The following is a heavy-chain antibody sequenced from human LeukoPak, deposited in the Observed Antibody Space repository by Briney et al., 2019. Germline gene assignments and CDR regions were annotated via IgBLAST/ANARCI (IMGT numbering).Heavy chain of an antibody. J-gene: IGHJ4*02. V-gene: IGHV3-23*01. CDR2: ISNSGGTT. CDR3: ARDKFFPGGYSYGFDY. CDR1: GFTFSLSA. D-gene: IGHD5-18*01. Sequence: PGGSLRLSCAASGFTFSLSAMTWVRQAPGKGLECVSTISNSGGTTYYADSVKGRFSISRDNAKNSLYLQMNSLRAEDTAVYYCARDKFFPGGYSYGFDYWGQGTLVTVSS.